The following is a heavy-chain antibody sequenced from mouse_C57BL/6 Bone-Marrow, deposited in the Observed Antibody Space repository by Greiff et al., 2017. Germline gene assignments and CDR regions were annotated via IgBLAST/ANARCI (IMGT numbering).Heavy chain of an antibody. CDR3: ATYYSNCYYAMDY. J-gene: IGHJ4*01. CDR2: IKPNYGTT. D-gene: IGHD2-5*01. V-gene: IGHV1-39*01. CDR1: GYSFTDYN. Sequence: VQLVESGPELVKPGASVKISCKASGYSFTDYNMNWVKQSTGKSLEWIGVIKPNYGTTSYNQKFKGKATLTVDQSSSTAYMQLNSLTSEDSAVYYCATYYSNCYYAMDYWGQGTSVTVSS.